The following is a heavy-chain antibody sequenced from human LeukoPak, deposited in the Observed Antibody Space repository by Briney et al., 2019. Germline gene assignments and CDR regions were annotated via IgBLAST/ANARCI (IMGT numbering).Heavy chain of an antibody. V-gene: IGHV3-48*03. CDR1: GFTFSSYE. CDR2: ISSSGSTI. Sequence: GRSLRLSCAASGFTFSSYEMNSVRQAPGEGRECVSYISSSGSTIYYADSVKGGFTIYRDNAKHSLYLQMNSLRAEDTAVYYCATARGASSLRYDYWGQGTLVTVSS. J-gene: IGHJ4*02. CDR3: ATARGASSLRYDY. D-gene: IGHD3-10*01.